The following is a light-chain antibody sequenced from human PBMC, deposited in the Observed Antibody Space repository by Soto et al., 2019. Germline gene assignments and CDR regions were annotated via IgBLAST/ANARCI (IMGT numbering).Light chain of an antibody. J-gene: IGLJ1*01. CDR3: SSYAGTHIV. CDR1: SSDVGGYNY. V-gene: IGLV2-8*01. Sequence: QSALTQPPSASGSPGQSFPISCTGTSSDVGGYNYVSWYQQHPGKAPKLMIYDVSKRPSGVPDRFSGSKSGNTASLTVSGLQAEDEADYYCSSYAGTHIVFGTGTKLTVL. CDR2: DVS.